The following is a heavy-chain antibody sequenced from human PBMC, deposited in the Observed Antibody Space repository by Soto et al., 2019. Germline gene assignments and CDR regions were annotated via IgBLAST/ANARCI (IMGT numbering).Heavy chain of an antibody. V-gene: IGHV5-51*01. J-gene: IGHJ6*02. Sequence: PGESLKISCKGSGYSFTSYWIGWVRQMPGKGLEWMGIIYPGDSDTRYSPSFQGQATISADKSISTANQQCSRLNASATAMYYCARLEGGMDVWGQGTTVTVSS. CDR2: IYPGDSDT. CDR3: ARLEGGMDV. CDR1: GYSFTSYW.